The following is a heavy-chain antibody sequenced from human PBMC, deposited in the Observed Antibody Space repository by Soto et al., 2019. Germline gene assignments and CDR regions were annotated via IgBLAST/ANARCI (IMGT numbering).Heavy chain of an antibody. Sequence: SETRSLTCSVCGGSISSSSSYWEWIRQPPGKGLEGIGYIYYSGSNNYNPSLKSRVTISVDTSKNQFSLKLSSVTAADTAVYYCARSNWNYGKDRYNWLDPWCQGTLVTVSS. CDR2: IYYSGSN. V-gene: IGHV4-39*07. J-gene: IGHJ5*02. D-gene: IGHD1-7*01. CDR3: ARSNWNYGKDRYNWLDP. CDR1: GGSISSSSSY.